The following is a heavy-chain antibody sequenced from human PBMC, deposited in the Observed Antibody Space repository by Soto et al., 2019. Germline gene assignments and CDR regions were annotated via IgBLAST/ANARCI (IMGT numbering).Heavy chain of an antibody. CDR3: ARGVVVYQQLVRGRDRFDP. Sequence: VQLVESGGGPVQPGGSLTLSCAVSGFTLRSYWMHWVRQAPGKGLEWVARIDSDGRSTNYADSVKGRFTISRDNAKNTVFLHRNSLRAEDRAVYYWARGVVVYQQLVRGRDRFDPWGQGTLVTVSS. CDR2: IDSDGRST. D-gene: IGHD6-13*01. CDR1: GFTLRSYW. V-gene: IGHV3-74*01. J-gene: IGHJ5*02.